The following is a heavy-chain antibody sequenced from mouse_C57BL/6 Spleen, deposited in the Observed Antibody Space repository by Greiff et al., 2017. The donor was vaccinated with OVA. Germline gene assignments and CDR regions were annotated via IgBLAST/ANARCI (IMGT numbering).Heavy chain of an antibody. CDR3: ARSRGYDYDLDY. Sequence: QVQLKQSGPELVKPGASVKISCKASGYAFSSSWMNWVKQRPGKGLEWIGRIYPGDGDTNYNGKLKGKATLSADKSSSTAYMQLSSLTTEDSAVYFCARSRGYDYDLDYWGQGTTLTVSS. J-gene: IGHJ2*01. V-gene: IGHV1-82*01. CDR1: GYAFSSSW. D-gene: IGHD2-4*01. CDR2: IYPGDGDT.